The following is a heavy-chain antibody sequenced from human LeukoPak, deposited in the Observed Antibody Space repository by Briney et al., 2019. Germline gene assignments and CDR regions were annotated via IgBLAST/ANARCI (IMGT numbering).Heavy chain of an antibody. Sequence: ASVKVSCKVSGYTLTELSMHWVGQAPGQGLEWMGIINPSGGSTSYAQKFQGRVTMTRDTSTSTVYMELSSLRSEDTAVYYCARDVSYDSSGLDAFDIWGQGTMVTVSS. J-gene: IGHJ3*02. V-gene: IGHV1-46*01. D-gene: IGHD3-22*01. CDR1: GYTLTELS. CDR3: ARDVSYDSSGLDAFDI. CDR2: INPSGGST.